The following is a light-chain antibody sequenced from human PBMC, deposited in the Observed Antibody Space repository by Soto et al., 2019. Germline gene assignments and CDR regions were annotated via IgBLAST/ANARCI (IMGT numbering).Light chain of an antibody. CDR3: SSYTSSRTYV. CDR2: DVS. V-gene: IGLV2-14*01. J-gene: IGLJ1*01. Sequence: QSVLTQPASVSGSPGQSITISCTGTSSDVGAYSYVSWYQQHPGKAPKLIIYDVSDRPSGISNRFSGSKSDNTASLTISGLQAEDEAEYYCSSYTSSRTYVFGTGTKVTAL. CDR1: SSDVGAYSY.